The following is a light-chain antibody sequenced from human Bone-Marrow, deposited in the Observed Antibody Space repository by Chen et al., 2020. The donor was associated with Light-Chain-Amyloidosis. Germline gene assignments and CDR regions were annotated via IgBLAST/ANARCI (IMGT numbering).Light chain of an antibody. CDR1: QSLFFSSNNKNY. J-gene: IGKJ4*01. CDR3: QQYYSTPFT. Sequence: DIVMTQPPDSLAVSLGERATLNCKSSQSLFFSSNNKNYLAWYQQKPRQPPKLLIYWASTRESGVPDRFSGSGSETDFTLTISSLQAEDVAVYYCQQYYSTPFTFGGGTKVEIK. V-gene: IGKV4-1*01. CDR2: WAS.